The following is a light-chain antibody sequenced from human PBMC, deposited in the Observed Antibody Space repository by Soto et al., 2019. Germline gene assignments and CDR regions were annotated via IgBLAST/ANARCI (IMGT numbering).Light chain of an antibody. CDR2: AAS. J-gene: IGKJ4*01. CDR1: QSSTRY. CDR3: QQCYSTPFT. Sequence: DIQMTQSTSFLSASVGDRVTITCRASQSSTRYLNWYQQKPGKSPKLLIYAASSLQSEVPSRFSGRGSGSDFILAISSLQPEDFATYYCQQCYSTPFTFGGGTKAEIK. V-gene: IGKV1-39*01.